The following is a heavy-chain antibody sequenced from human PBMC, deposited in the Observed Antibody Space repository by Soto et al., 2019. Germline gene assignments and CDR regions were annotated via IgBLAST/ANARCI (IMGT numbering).Heavy chain of an antibody. J-gene: IGHJ3*02. Sequence: QVQLQESGPGLVKPSETLSLTCTVSGGSISSYYWSWIRQPPGKGLEWIGYIYYSGSTNYNPSLKSRVTISVDTSKIQFSLQLSSVAAADTAVYYCARTYGFDAFDIWGQGTMVTVSS. D-gene: IGHD4-17*01. CDR3: ARTYGFDAFDI. CDR1: GGSISSYY. V-gene: IGHV4-59*01. CDR2: IYYSGST.